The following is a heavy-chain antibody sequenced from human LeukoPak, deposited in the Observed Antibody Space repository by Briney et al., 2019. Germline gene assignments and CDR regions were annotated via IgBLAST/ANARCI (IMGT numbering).Heavy chain of an antibody. Sequence: SVKVSCKASGGTFSSYAISWVRQAPGQGLEWMGGIVPVFGTTNSAQKFQGRVTITADESTSTAYMELSSLRSDDTAVYYCARAKDIVVVPTAVSLMGFDYWGQGTLVTVSS. J-gene: IGHJ4*02. CDR1: GGTFSSYA. D-gene: IGHD2-2*01. CDR3: ARAKDIVVVPTAVSLMGFDY. CDR2: IVPVFGTT. V-gene: IGHV1-69*01.